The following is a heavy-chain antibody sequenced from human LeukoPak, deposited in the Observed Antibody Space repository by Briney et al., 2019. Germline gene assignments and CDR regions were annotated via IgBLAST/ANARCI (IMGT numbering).Heavy chain of an antibody. V-gene: IGHV3-30*19. J-gene: IGHJ4*02. D-gene: IGHD5-24*01. CDR2: ITYDGSIK. Sequence: GGSPRLSCAASGFTFSSYGMHWVRQAPGKGLEWVALITYDGSIKYYADSVKGRFTISRDNSKNTLYVQMNSLRAEDTAVYYCARDSARRDGYNFDYWGQGTLVTVSS. CDR3: ARDSARRDGYNFDY. CDR1: GFTFSSYG.